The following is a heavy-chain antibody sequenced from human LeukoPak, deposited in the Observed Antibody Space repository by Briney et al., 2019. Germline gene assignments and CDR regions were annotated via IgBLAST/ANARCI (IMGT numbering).Heavy chain of an antibody. Sequence: KPSETLSLTCTVSGGSISSYYWSWIRQPPGKGLEWIGYIYYSGSTNYNPSLKSRVTISVDTSKNQFSLKLSSVTAADTAVYYCARPGGYYYDRSGYTDAFDIWGQGTMVTVSS. V-gene: IGHV4-59*08. CDR2: IYYSGST. CDR1: GGSISSYY. CDR3: ARPGGYYYDRSGYTDAFDI. D-gene: IGHD3-22*01. J-gene: IGHJ3*02.